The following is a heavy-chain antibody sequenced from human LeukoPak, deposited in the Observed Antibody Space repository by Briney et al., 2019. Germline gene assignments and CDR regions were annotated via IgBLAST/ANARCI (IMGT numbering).Heavy chain of an antibody. Sequence: SETLSLTCTVSGDSFSRSTYYWGWIRQPPGKGLEGIGRIYYSGSTYYNPSLKSRVTISVCTSKNQFSLNLSSVTAADTAVYYCARHVRGHPEGYWGQGTLVTVSS. J-gene: IGHJ4*02. V-gene: IGHV4-39*01. CDR3: ARHVRGHPEGY. CDR1: GDSFSRSTYY. CDR2: IYYSGST.